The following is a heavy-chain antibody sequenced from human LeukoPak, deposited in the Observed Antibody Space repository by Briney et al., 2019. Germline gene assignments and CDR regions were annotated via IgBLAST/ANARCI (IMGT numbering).Heavy chain of an antibody. Sequence: EGSLRLSCAASGFTFSSYGMSWVRQAPGKGLEWVSAISGSGGSTYYADSVKGRFTISRDNSKNTLYLQMNSLRAEDTAVYYCASYGSGSFPGYWGQGTLVTVSS. CDR2: ISGSGGST. CDR3: ASYGSGSFPGY. D-gene: IGHD3-10*01. V-gene: IGHV3-23*01. CDR1: GFTFSSYG. J-gene: IGHJ4*02.